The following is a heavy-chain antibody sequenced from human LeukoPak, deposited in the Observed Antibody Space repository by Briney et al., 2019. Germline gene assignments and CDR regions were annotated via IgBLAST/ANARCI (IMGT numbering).Heavy chain of an antibody. V-gene: IGHV3-30*04. CDR2: ISYDGFNK. CDR3: AKDGGLRQDY. Sequence: GRSLRLSCAASGFTFSSFALHWVRQAPGKGLEWVAVISYDGFNKYYADSVKGRFTISRDNSKNTLYLQMNSLRAEDTAVYYCAKDGGLRQDYWGQGTLVTVSS. D-gene: IGHD3-16*01. CDR1: GFTFSSFA. J-gene: IGHJ4*02.